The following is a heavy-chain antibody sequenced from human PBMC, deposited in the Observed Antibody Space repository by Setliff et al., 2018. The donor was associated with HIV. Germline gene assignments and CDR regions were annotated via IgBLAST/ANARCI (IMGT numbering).Heavy chain of an antibody. V-gene: IGHV3-74*01. J-gene: IGHJ4*02. CDR1: GFTVSDTH. CDR2: ISTDGNST. D-gene: IGHD5-18*01. CDR3: VRDLGGNNYAGHY. Sequence: PGGSLRLSCAASGFTVSDTHMTWVRQAPGKGLEWVSRISTDGNSTSYADSVKGRFTISRDNAKNTLYLQMNSLRVEDTAVYYCVRDLGGNNYAGHYWGQGTLVTVSS.